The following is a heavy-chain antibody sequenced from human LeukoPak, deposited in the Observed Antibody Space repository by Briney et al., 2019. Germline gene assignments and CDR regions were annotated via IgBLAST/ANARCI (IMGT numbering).Heavy chain of an antibody. Sequence: GGSLRLSCAASGFTFDDYGMSWVRQAPGKGLEWVSRINWNGGSTAYADSVKGRFTISRDNAKNSLYLEMNSLRAEDTALYYCARGSQSYYFDYWGQGTLVTVSS. J-gene: IGHJ4*02. CDR3: ARGSQSYYFDY. CDR2: INWNGGST. CDR1: GFTFDDYG. V-gene: IGHV3-20*04.